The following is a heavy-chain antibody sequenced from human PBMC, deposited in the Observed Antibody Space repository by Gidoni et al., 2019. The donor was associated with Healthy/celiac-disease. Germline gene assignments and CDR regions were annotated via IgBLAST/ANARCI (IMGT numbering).Heavy chain of an antibody. J-gene: IGHJ4*02. CDR3: AKVDWIGSEYYFDY. V-gene: IGHV3-23*01. D-gene: IGHD2-2*03. CDR1: GFTFSSYA. CDR2: ISGSGSST. Sequence: VQLLESGGGLVQPVGSLRLSCADSGFTFSSYAMSWIRQAPGKGLEWVSAISGSGSSTYYADSVKGRFTISRDNYKNTLYLQMNSLRAEDTAVYYCAKVDWIGSEYYFDYWGQGTLVTVSS.